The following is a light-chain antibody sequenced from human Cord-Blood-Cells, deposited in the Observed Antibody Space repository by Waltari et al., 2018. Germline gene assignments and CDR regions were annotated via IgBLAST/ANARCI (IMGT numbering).Light chain of an antibody. Sequence: QAALAPPAVGAGAPGQANHISCNGNRRYVWRYKLVSLDPQHPGKAPKLMIYEGSKRPSGVSNRFSCYKSGNTASLTISGLQAEDEADYYCCSYAGSSTFVVFGGGTKLTVL. J-gene: IGLJ2*01. CDR2: EGS. CDR1: RRYVWRYKL. V-gene: IGLV2-23*03. CDR3: CSYAGSSTFVV.